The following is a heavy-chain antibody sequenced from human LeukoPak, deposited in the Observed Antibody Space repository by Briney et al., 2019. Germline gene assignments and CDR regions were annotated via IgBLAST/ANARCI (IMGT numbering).Heavy chain of an antibody. J-gene: IGHJ4*02. CDR2: ISASGGST. D-gene: IGHD2-21*01. Sequence: GGSLRLSCAASGFTSSSYAMSWVRQAPGKGLEWVSTISASGGSTYYADSVKGRFTISRDNYKNTLYLQMNSLRAEDTAVYYCAKLRTIHYFDYWGQGTLVTVSS. V-gene: IGHV3-23*01. CDR3: AKLRTIHYFDY. CDR1: GFTSSSYA.